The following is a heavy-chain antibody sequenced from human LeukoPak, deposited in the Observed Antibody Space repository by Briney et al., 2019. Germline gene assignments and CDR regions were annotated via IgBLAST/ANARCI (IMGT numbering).Heavy chain of an antibody. V-gene: IGHV3-7*05. D-gene: IGHD6-13*01. CDR1: GFTFSSYW. CDR2: IKQDGSEK. J-gene: IGHJ3*02. Sequence: GGSLRLSCAASGFTFSSYWMSWVRQAPGKGLERVANIKQDGSEKYYVDSVKGRFTISRDNAKNSLYLQMNSLRAEDTAVYYCARDLVGSPGAFDIWGQGTMVTVSS. CDR3: ARDLVGSPGAFDI.